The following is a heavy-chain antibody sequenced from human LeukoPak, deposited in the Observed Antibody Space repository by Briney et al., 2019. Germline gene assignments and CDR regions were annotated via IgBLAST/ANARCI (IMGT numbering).Heavy chain of an antibody. Sequence: GGSLRLSCVVSGLTFSRETMGWVRQAPGKGLEWVAVISYDESNKYYADSVKGRFTISRDNSKNTLYLQMNSLQAEDTAVYYCARDPRGIVGVSAAGPTYFQHWGQGTLVTVSS. CDR1: GLTFSRET. V-gene: IGHV3-30-3*01. D-gene: IGHD6-13*01. J-gene: IGHJ1*01. CDR2: ISYDESNK. CDR3: ARDPRGIVGVSAAGPTYFQH.